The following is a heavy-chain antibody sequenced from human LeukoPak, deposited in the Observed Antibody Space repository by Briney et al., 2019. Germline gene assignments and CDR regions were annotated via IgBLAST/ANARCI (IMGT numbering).Heavy chain of an antibody. V-gene: IGHV4-39*07. CDR1: GGSISSSSYY. D-gene: IGHD5-18*01. Sequence: SETLSLTCTVSGGSISSSSYYWGWIRQPPGKGLEWSGSIYYSGSTYYNPSLKSRVTISVDTSKNQFSLKLSSVTAADTAVYYCARDTRXYNYGXYXXYGMDV. CDR3: ARDTRXYNYGXYXXYGMDV. J-gene: IGHJ6*01. CDR2: IYYSGST.